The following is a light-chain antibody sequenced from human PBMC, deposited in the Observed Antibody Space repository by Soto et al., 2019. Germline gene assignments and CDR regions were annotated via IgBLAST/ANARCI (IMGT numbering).Light chain of an antibody. CDR2: GAS. CDR1: QSVSSTF. V-gene: IGKV3-20*01. CDR3: QQLDSSVT. J-gene: IGKJ1*01. Sequence: EIVLTQSPGSLSLSPGERATLSCRASQSVSSTFFAWYQQRPGQAPRLLMYGASSRATGIPERFSGSGSGTDFTLTISRLEPEDFEVYYCQQLDSSVTFGQGTKVEIK.